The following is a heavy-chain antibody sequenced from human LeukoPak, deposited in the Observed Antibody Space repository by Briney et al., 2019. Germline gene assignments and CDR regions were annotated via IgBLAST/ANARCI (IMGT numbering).Heavy chain of an antibody. Sequence: SETLSLTFTVSGGSISTSNYYWGLIRQPPGKGLEWIGSIYYSGSTYYNPSLKSRVTISVDTSKNKFSLKLSSVTAADTAVYYCVRGSSTHDYWGQGTLVTVSS. J-gene: IGHJ4*02. V-gene: IGHV4-39*07. CDR2: IYYSGST. D-gene: IGHD2-2*01. CDR1: GGSISTSNYY. CDR3: VRGSSTHDY.